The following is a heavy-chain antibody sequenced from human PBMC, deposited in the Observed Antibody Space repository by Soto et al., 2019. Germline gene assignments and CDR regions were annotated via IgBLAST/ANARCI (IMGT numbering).Heavy chain of an antibody. CDR3: ARHTPNYYGSGSQDS. D-gene: IGHD3-10*01. V-gene: IGHV5-10-1*01. Sequence: GESLKISCKASGYNFINYWISWVRQMPGKGLEWIGRIDPSDPYTKYRPSFEGHVTMSVDKSISTAYLQWSRLKASDTAMYYCARHTPNYYGSGSQDSWGQGTLVTVSS. J-gene: IGHJ4*02. CDR2: IDPSDPYT. CDR1: GYNFINYW.